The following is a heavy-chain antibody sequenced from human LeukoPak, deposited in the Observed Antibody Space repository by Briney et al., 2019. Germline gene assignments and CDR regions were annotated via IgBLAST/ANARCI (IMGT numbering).Heavy chain of an antibody. J-gene: IGHJ4*02. CDR2: INRSGTT. D-gene: IGHD4-17*01. CDR3: ALSTTRVTTRTLDY. CDR1: GGSFSDYF. V-gene: IGHV4-34*01. Sequence: SETLSLTCAVYGGSFSDYFWSWIRQPPGKGLEWIGEINRSGTTKYNPSLESRVTISVDTSKRQSSLKLSSVTAAGTAVYYCALSTTRVTTRTLDYWGQGTLVTVSS.